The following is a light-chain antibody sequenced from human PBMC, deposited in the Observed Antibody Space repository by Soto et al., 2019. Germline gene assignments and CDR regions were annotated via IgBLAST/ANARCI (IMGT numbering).Light chain of an antibody. CDR2: DIF. J-gene: IGKJ1*01. V-gene: IGKV3D-20*02. Sequence: EIVLTQSPGTLSLAPGERATLSCRASQSVSNNYLAWYQQKPGQAPRLVIYDIFTRATGVPTRISGSGSGTDFSLTISGLQPEDFATYHCQQSYSTPWTFGQGTKVDIK. CDR3: QQSYSTPWT. CDR1: QSVSNNY.